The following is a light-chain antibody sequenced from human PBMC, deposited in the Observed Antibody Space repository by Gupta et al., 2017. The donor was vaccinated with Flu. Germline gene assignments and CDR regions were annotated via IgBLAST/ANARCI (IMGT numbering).Light chain of an antibody. V-gene: IGLV2-8*01. J-gene: IGLJ3*02. CDR1: TSDVGGYKY. CDR3: HSYAGNNNWV. Sequence: SVSFSFMSITSDVGGYKYVSCYQQHPGKSPKLIIYEVSNRPSGVPDRFSGSKSCNTASLTVSVLQAEDEADYYCHSYAGNNNWVFGGATELTVL. CDR2: EVS.